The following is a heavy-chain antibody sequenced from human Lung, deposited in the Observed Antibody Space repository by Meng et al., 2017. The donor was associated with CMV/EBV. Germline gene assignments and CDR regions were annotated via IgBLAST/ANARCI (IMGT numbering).Heavy chain of an antibody. CDR1: GFTFSSYG. D-gene: IGHD6-13*01. V-gene: IGHV3-30*02. CDR2: IRYGGSNK. Sequence: GESLKISCAASGFTFSSYGMHWVRQAPGKGLEWVAFIRYGGSNKNYADSVKGRFTISRDNSKNTLYLQMNSLRSEDTAVYYCAKGAQQLIFDYWGQGTLVXVSS. CDR3: AKGAQQLIFDY. J-gene: IGHJ4*02.